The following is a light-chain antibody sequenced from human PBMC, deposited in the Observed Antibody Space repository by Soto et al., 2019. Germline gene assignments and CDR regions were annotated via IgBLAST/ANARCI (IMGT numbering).Light chain of an antibody. CDR1: QSVSSN. V-gene: IGKV3-15*01. Sequence: EIVMTQSPATLSVSPGERATLSCRASQSVSSNLAWYQHQPGQAPRLLIYGASTRATGIPARFSGSGSGTEFTLTISSLQSEDFAVYYCQQYNNWPPYTFGQGTKLEFK. CDR3: QQYNNWPPYT. J-gene: IGKJ2*01. CDR2: GAS.